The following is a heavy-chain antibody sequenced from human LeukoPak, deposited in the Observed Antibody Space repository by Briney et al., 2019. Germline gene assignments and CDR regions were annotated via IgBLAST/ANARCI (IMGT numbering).Heavy chain of an antibody. J-gene: IGHJ4*02. CDR3: AKDIGDYYDSSGYDY. Sequence: GGSLRLSCAASGFTFSNYWMSWVRQAPGKGLEWVANIKQDRSEKYYVDSVKGRFTISRDNAKNSLYLQMNSLRAEDMALYYCAKDIGDYYDSSGYDYWGQGTLVTVSS. CDR2: IKQDRSEK. D-gene: IGHD3-22*01. V-gene: IGHV3-7*03. CDR1: GFTFSNYW.